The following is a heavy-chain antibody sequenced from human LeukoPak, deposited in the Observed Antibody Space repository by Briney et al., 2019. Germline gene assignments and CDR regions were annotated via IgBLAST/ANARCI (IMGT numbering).Heavy chain of an antibody. CDR2: IYPGDSDP. Sequence: GESLKISCKGPGYTFTTYWIGWVRQMPGKGLEWMGIIYPGDSDPRYGPSFQGQVTTSADKSISTAYLQWSSLKASDSAMYYCVRHGLGSSWFGFDYWGQGTLVTVSS. V-gene: IGHV5-51*01. J-gene: IGHJ4*02. CDR3: VRHGLGSSWFGFDY. CDR1: GYTFTTYW. D-gene: IGHD6-13*01.